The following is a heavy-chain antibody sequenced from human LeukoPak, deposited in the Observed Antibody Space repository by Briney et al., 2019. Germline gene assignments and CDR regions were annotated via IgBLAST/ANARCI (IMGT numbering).Heavy chain of an antibody. CDR2: IYYSGST. CDR3: AARIAAAGTLDY. Sequence: SSETLSLTCTVSGGSISSYYWSWIRQPPGKGLEWIGYIYYSGSTNYNPSLKSRVTISVDTSKNQFSLKLSSVTAADTAVYYCAARIAAAGTLDYWGQGTLVTVSS. J-gene: IGHJ4*02. CDR1: GGSISSYY. D-gene: IGHD6-13*01. V-gene: IGHV4-59*08.